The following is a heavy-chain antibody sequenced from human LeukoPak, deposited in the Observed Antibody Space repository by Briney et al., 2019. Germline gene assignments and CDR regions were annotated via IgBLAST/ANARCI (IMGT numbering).Heavy chain of an antibody. CDR3: ARASWNDAFDI. CDR2: IKQDGSEK. J-gene: IGHJ3*02. Sequence: GESLKISCAASGFTFSSYWMSWVRQAPGKGLEWVANIKQDGSEKYYVDSVKGRFTISRDNAKNSLYLQMNSLRAEDTAVYYCARASWNDAFDIWGQGTMVTVSS. D-gene: IGHD1-1*01. CDR1: GFTFSSYW. V-gene: IGHV3-7*01.